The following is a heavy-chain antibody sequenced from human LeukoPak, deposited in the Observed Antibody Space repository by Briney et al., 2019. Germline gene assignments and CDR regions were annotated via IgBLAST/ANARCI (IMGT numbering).Heavy chain of an antibody. J-gene: IGHJ4*02. CDR1: GFTFDSYG. CDR2: ISGSGVYT. D-gene: IGHD5-12*01. Sequence: GGTLRLSCAASGFTFDSYGMNWVRQAPGKGLEWVSGISGSGVYTYYADSVKGRFTISRDNSKNTLYLVMNSLRVDDTAVYYCARGPSGYHNTGGQGTLVTVSS. CDR3: ARGPSGYHNT. V-gene: IGHV3-23*01.